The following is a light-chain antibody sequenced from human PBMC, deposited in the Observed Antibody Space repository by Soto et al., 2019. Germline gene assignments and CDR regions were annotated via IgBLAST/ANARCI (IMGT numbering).Light chain of an antibody. J-gene: IGKJ2*01. CDR2: RAS. V-gene: IGKV3-15*01. CDR3: QQSRT. Sequence: EIVVTQSPATLSVSRGERATLSCRANQAISSNLAWYQQKPGQAPRLLIYRASTRATGIPARFSGSGSGTEFTLTISSLQSEDFAVYYCQQSRTFAQGTKVDIK. CDR1: QAISSN.